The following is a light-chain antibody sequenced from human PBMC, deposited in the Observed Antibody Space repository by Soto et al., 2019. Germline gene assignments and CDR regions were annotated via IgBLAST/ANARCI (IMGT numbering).Light chain of an antibody. Sequence: DIVMTQSQDSLAVSLGERATINCKSSQSVLNSSNNKTSLAWYQQKPGQPPKLLFYWASTRESVVPDRISGSGAGTDFTLTISGRQAEDVAGYYCQQYCSPPPTFGQGTKVEIE. CDR2: WAS. CDR3: QQYCSPPPT. CDR1: QSVLNSSNNKTS. J-gene: IGKJ1*01. V-gene: IGKV4-1*01.